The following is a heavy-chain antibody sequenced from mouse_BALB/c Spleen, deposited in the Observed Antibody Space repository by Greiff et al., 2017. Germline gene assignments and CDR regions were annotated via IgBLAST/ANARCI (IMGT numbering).Heavy chain of an antibody. CDR1: GYTFTSYW. J-gene: IGHJ2*01. V-gene: IGHV1-87*01. CDR2: IYPGDGDT. Sequence: LQESGAELARPGASVKLSCKASGYTFTSYWMQWVKQRPGQGLEWIGAIYPGDGDTRYTQKFKGKATLTADKSSSTAYMQLSSLASEDSAVYYCAREGNYGPYFDYWGQGTTLTVSS. CDR3: AREGNYGPYFDY. D-gene: IGHD1-1*02.